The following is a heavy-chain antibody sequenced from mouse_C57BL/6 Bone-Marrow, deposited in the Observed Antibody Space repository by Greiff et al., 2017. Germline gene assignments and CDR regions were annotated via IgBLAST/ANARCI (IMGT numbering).Heavy chain of an antibody. D-gene: IGHD4-1*01. V-gene: IGHV1-69*01. CDR2: IDPSDSYT. Sequence: VQLQQPGAELVMPGASVKLSCKASGYTSTSYWMHWVKQRPGQGLEWIGEIDPSDSYTNYNQKFKGKSTLTVDKSSSTAYMQLSSLTSEDSAVYYCARGDWDWFAYWGQGTLVTVSA. CDR1: GYTSTSYW. J-gene: IGHJ3*01. CDR3: ARGDWDWFAY.